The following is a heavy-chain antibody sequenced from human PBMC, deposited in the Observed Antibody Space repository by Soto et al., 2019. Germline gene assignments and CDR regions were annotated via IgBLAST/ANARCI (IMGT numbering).Heavy chain of an antibody. J-gene: IGHJ4*02. Sequence: QVQLVQSGAEVKKPGSSVKVSCKASGGTFSSYTISWVRQAPGQGLEWMGRIIPILGIANYAQKFQGRVTITADKSTSTAYMELSSLSTEDTAVYYCANSAGIRMGDYWGQGNLVTVSS. V-gene: IGHV1-69*02. CDR2: IIPILGIA. D-gene: IGHD6-13*01. CDR1: GGTFSSYT. CDR3: ANSAGIRMGDY.